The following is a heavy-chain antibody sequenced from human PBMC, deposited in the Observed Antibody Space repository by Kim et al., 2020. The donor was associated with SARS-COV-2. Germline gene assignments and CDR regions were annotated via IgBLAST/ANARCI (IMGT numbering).Heavy chain of an antibody. CDR1: GGPISSGGYY. CDR3: ARVSTDYYYYGMDV. CDR2: IYYSGST. Sequence: SETLSLTCTVSGGPISSGGYYWSWIRQHPGKGLEWIGYIYYSGSTYYNPSLKSRVTISVDTSKNQFSLKLSSVTAADTAVYYCARVSTDYYYYGMDVWGQGTTVTVSS. V-gene: IGHV4-31*03. D-gene: IGHD1-26*01. J-gene: IGHJ6*02.